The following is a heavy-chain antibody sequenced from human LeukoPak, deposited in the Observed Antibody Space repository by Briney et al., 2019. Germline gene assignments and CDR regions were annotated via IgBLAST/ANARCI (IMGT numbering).Heavy chain of an antibody. V-gene: IGHV1-2*02. Sequence: GASVKVSCKASGYTFSGYYMYWMRQAPGQGLEWMGWTNPYSGAAYFAQKFQGRVTMTSDTSISTAYMELSGLRSDDTAVYYCARGPLIAIAGVQSTDLFYFEFWGQGTLVTVSA. D-gene: IGHD6-13*01. CDR2: TNPYSGAA. J-gene: IGHJ4*02. CDR3: ARGPLIAIAGVQSTDLFYFEF. CDR1: GYTFSGYY.